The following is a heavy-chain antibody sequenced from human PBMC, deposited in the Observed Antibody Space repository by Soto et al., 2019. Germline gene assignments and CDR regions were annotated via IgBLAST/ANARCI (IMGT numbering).Heavy chain of an antibody. Sequence: QVQLQQWGAGLLKPSETLSLNCGVNGGSLSGYYWSWIRQPPGKGLEWIGEIKDGGYTNYSPSLKGRAYSSSGRTNIQGPLRLNHVTAADTGVYYCSRAQVCGGATHWGQGGLGTVGS. CDR2: IKDGGYT. CDR1: GGSLSGYY. CDR3: SRAQVCGGATH. D-gene: IGHD2-8*01. V-gene: IGHV4-34*01. J-gene: IGHJ4*02.